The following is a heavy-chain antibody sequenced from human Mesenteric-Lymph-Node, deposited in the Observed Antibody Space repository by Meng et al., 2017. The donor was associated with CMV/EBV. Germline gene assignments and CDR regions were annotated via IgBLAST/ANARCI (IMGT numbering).Heavy chain of an antibody. CDR3: ARRYSGYDYPFDY. CDR1: GSALSGSNG. CDR2: IYHSGST. D-gene: IGHD5-12*01. J-gene: IGHJ4*02. Sequence: VAGSALSGSNGWGWVRKPPGKGLEWIGEIYHSGSTNYNPSLKSRITISVDKSKNQFSLKLSSVTAADTAVYYCARRYSGYDYPFDYWGQGALVTVSS. V-gene: IGHV4-4*02.